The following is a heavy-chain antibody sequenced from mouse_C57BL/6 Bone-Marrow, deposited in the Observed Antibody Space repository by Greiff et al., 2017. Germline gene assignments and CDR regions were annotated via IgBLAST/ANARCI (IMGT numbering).Heavy chain of an antibody. V-gene: IGHV1-74*01. CDR2: IHPSDSDT. Sequence: VQLQQPGAELVKPGASVKVSCKASGYTFTSYWMHWVKQRPGQGLEWIGRIHPSDSDTNYNQKFKGKATLTVDKSSSTAYMQLSSLTSEDSAVYYCASYCYGSLHWYFDVWGTGTTVTVSS. D-gene: IGHD1-1*01. CDR3: ASYCYGSLHWYFDV. J-gene: IGHJ1*03. CDR1: GYTFTSYW.